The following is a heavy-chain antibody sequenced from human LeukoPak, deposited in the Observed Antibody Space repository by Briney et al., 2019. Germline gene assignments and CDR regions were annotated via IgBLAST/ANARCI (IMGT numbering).Heavy chain of an antibody. CDR1: GGSISSYY. J-gene: IGHJ4*02. CDR2: IYSSGST. V-gene: IGHV4-59*12. D-gene: IGHD6-19*01. Sequence: SETLSLTCTVSGGSISSYYWSWIRQPPGRGLEWIGYIYSSGSTNYNPSLKSRLTISVDASKNQFSLKLTSVTAADTAVYYCATSNPSIAVAATGYFDYWGQGTLVTVSS. CDR3: ATSNPSIAVAATGYFDY.